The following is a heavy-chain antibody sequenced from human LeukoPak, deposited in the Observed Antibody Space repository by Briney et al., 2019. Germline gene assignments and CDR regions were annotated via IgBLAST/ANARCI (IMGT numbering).Heavy chain of an antibody. CDR1: GGSISSYY. D-gene: IGHD1-26*01. Sequence: SETLSLNCTVSGGSISSYYWSWIRQPPGKGLEWIGYIYYSGSTNYNPSLKSRVTISVDTSKSQFSLKLSSVTAADTAVYYCARVGATKSPIDYWGQGTLVTVSS. J-gene: IGHJ4*02. CDR2: IYYSGST. V-gene: IGHV4-59*01. CDR3: ARVGATKSPIDY.